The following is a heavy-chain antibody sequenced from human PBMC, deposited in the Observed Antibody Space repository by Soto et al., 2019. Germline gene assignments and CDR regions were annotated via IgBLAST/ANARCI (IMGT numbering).Heavy chain of an antibody. CDR1: GASISSTNYN. V-gene: IGHV4-39*01. Sequence: QLQLQQSGPGLVKPSETLSLSCLVSGASISSTNYNWDWVRQSPGKGLEWIGSIESSGTTHYHPSLTSRVTISVDRSRSQFSLRLTSVTAADTAVYYCARRLQHNTYRFDSWGQGTLVTVSS. CDR3: ARRLQHNTYRFDS. D-gene: IGHD2-21*02. J-gene: IGHJ4*02. CDR2: IESSGTT.